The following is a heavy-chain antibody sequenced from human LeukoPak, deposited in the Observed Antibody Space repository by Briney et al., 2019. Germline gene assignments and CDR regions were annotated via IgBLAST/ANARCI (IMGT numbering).Heavy chain of an antibody. J-gene: IGHJ4*02. CDR1: GFTFSSYE. D-gene: IGHD4-17*01. Sequence: GGSLRLSCAASGFTFSSYEMNWVRQAPGEGLGWVSYISSSGSTIYYADSVKGRFTICRDNAKNSLYLQMNSLRAEDTAVYYCARILMTTVTPNDYWGQGTLVTVSS. CDR3: ARILMTTVTPNDY. CDR2: ISSSGSTI. V-gene: IGHV3-48*03.